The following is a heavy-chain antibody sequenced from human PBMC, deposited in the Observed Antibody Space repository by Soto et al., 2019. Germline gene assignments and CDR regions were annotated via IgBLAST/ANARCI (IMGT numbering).Heavy chain of an antibody. CDR2: IYYSGST. J-gene: IGHJ5*02. V-gene: IGHV4-39*01. Sequence: PSETLSHTCTVSGGSISSSSYYWGWILQPPGKGLEWIGSIYYSGSTYYNPSLKSRVTISVDTSKNQFSLKLSSVTAADTAVYYCARSRGGAIFGVVITTSNWFYPWGQGTLVTVS. CDR1: GGSISSSSYY. CDR3: ARSRGGAIFGVVITTSNWFYP. D-gene: IGHD3-3*01.